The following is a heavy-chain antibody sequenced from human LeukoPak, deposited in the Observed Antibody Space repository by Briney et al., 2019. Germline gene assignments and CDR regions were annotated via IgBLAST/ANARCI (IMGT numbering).Heavy chain of an antibody. V-gene: IGHV3-48*03. CDR3: ARSVAGTTIDY. D-gene: IGHD1-1*01. CDR1: GFTFSSYE. CDR2: ISSSGSTI. J-gene: IGHJ4*02. Sequence: PGGSLRLSCAASGFTFSSYEMNWVRQAPGKGLEWVSYISSSGSTIYYADSVKGRFTISRDNAKNSLYLQMNSLRAEDTAVYYCARSVAGTTIDYWGQGTLVTVSS.